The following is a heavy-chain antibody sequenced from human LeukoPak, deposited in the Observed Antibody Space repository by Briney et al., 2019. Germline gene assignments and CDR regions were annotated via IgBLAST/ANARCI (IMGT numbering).Heavy chain of an antibody. J-gene: IGHJ4*02. V-gene: IGHV3-15*07. D-gene: IGHD3-3*02. CDR1: GFIVANAW. CDR3: TTGIRGD. Sequence: GGSLRLSCAASGFIVANAWMNWVRQAPGKGLEWVGRIQSKTDGGKTDYAAPVKGRFTISRDDSKNTLYLQMNSLKTEDTAIYYCTTGIRGDWGQGTLVTVSS. CDR2: IQSKTDGGKT.